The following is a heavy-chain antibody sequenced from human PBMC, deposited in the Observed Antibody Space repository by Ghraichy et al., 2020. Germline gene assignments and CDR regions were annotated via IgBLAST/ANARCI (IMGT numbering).Heavy chain of an antibody. V-gene: IGHV1-58*01. Sequence: SVKVSCKASGFTFTSSAVQWVRQARGQRLEWIGWIVVGSGNTNYAQKFQERVTITRDMSTSTAYMELSSLRSEDTAVYYCAAGTIGVPLRYYGMDVWGQGTTVTVSS. CDR3: AAGTIGVPLRYYGMDV. CDR1: GFTFTSSA. J-gene: IGHJ6*02. D-gene: IGHD3-3*01. CDR2: IVVGSGNT.